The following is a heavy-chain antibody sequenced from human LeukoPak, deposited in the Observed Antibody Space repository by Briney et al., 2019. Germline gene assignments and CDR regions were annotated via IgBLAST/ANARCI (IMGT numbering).Heavy chain of an antibody. D-gene: IGHD5-12*01. V-gene: IGHV3-21*01. CDR1: GFTFSSYS. CDR3: AREDADIVATMSF. J-gene: IGHJ3*01. Sequence: PGGSLRLSCAASGFTFSSYSMNWVRQAPGKGLEWVSSISSSSSYIYYADSVKGRFTISRDNAKNSLYLQMNSLRAEDTAVYYCAREDADIVATMSFWGQGTLVTVS. CDR2: ISSSSSYI.